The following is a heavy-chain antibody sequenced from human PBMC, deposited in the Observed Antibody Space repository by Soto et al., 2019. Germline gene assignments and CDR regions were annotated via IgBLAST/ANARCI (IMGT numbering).Heavy chain of an antibody. V-gene: IGHV6-1*01. CDR1: GDSVSSNSAT. J-gene: IGHJ5*02. CDR2: TYYKSKWYN. D-gene: IGHD5-18*01. Sequence: QTLSLTCAISGDSVSSNSATWNWIRQSPSRGLEWLGRTYYKSKWYNDYAASVKSRITINPDTSKNQFSLQLNSVTPEDTAVYFCAREDSYSSGYTLDPWGQGTQVTVSS. CDR3: AREDSYSSGYTLDP.